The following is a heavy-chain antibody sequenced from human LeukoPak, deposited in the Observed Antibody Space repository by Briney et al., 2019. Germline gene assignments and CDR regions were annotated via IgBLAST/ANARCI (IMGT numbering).Heavy chain of an antibody. CDR3: ARVPHRYSSGWYGRFSFDY. J-gene: IGHJ4*02. CDR2: INHSGST. CDR1: GGSFSGYY. D-gene: IGHD6-19*01. V-gene: IGHV4-34*01. Sequence: SETLSLTCAVYGGSFSGYYWSWIRQPPGKGLEWIGEINHSGSTNYNPSLKSRVTISVDTYKNQFSLKLSSVTAADTAVYYCARVPHRYSSGWYGRFSFDYWGQGTLVTVSS.